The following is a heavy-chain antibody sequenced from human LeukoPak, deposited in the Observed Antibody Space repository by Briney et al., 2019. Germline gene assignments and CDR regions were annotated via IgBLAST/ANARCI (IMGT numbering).Heavy chain of an antibody. V-gene: IGHV4-59*11. J-gene: IGHJ4*02. CDR2: IFYNGTT. D-gene: IGHD6-19*01. CDR1: GGFIRSRHY. Sequence: SETLSLTCTVSGGFIRSRHYWSWIRQPPGKRLEWIGYIFYNGTTNYNPSLKSRVTISLDTSKNQFSLKLSSVTAADTAIYYCARDYSSDWYALWGQGTLVTVSS. CDR3: ARDYSSDWYAL.